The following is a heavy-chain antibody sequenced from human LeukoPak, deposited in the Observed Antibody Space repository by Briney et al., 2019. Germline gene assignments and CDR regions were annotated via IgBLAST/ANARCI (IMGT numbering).Heavy chain of an antibody. CDR1: GGSISTYY. Sequence: TSETLSLTCTVSGGSISTYYWSWIRQPPGKGLEWIGYVYYSGSTDYNPSLKCRLTISVDKSMNQFSLKLSSVTAADTAVYYCARLRLRYDSNGYSTSYEAFDIWGQETVVTVSS. CDR2: VYYSGST. CDR3: ARLRLRYDSNGYSTSYEAFDI. D-gene: IGHD3-22*01. J-gene: IGHJ3*02. V-gene: IGHV4-59*08.